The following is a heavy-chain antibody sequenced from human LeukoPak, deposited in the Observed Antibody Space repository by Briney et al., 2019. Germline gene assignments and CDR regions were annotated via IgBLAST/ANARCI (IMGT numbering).Heavy chain of an antibody. V-gene: IGHV3-23*01. CDR2: ISGSGGST. CDR1: GFTFSSYA. CDR3: AKTRRTTMVRGAKGWFDP. D-gene: IGHD3-10*01. Sequence: GGSLRLSCAASGFTFSSYAMSWVRQAPGKGLEWVSAISGSGGSTYYADSVKGRSTISRDNSKNTLYLQMNSLRAEDTAVYYCAKTRRTTMVRGAKGWFDPWGQGTLVTVSS. J-gene: IGHJ5*02.